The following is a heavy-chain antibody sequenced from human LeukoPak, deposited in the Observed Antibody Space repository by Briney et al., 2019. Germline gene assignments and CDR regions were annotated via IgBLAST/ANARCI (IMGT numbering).Heavy chain of an antibody. CDR1: GFTFSSYG. CDR3: ARQSPLDLYFDY. D-gene: IGHD1-1*01. CDR2: ISYDGSNK. Sequence: PGGSLRLSCAASGFTFSSYGMHWVRQAPGKGLEWVAVISYDGSNKYYADSVKGRFTISRDNSKNTLYLQMNSLRAEDTAVFYCARQSPLDLYFDYWGQGTLVTVSS. V-gene: IGHV3-30*03. J-gene: IGHJ4*02.